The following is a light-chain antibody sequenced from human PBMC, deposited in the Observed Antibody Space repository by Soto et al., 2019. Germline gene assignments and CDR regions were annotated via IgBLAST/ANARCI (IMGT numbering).Light chain of an antibody. CDR3: AAWDDSLSGYV. CDR2: RNN. J-gene: IGLJ1*01. V-gene: IGLV1-47*01. Sequence: SVLTQPPSASGTHGQRVTLSCSRSSSNIGSNYVYWYQQLPGTAPKLLIYRNNQRPSGVPDRFSGSKSGTSASLAISGLRSEDEADYYCAAWDDSLSGYVFGTGTKVTVL. CDR1: SSNIGSNY.